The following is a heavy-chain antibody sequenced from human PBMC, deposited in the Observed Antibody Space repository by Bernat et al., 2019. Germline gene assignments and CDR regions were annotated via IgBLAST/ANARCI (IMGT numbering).Heavy chain of an antibody. CDR3: AKGKGAWFGELEYDY. CDR2: ISYDGSNK. Sequence: QVQLVESGGGVVQPGRSLRLSCAASGFTFSSYGMHWVRQAPGKGLEWVAVISYDGSNKYYADSVKGRFTISRDNSKNTLYLQMNSLGAENTAVYYCAKGKGAWFGELEYDYWGQRTLVTVSS. V-gene: IGHV3-30*18. D-gene: IGHD3-10*01. J-gene: IGHJ4*02. CDR1: GFTFSSYG.